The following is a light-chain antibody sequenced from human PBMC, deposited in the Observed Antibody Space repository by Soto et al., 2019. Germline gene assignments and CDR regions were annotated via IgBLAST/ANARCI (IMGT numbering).Light chain of an antibody. J-gene: IGKJ1*01. CDR3: QQYGSSVWT. Sequence: DIVWTQSQGTLSLSPVERATLSCRASQSVSSSYLAWYQQKPGQAPRLLIYGASSRATGIPDRFSGSGSGTDFTLTISRLEPEDFAVYYCQQYGSSVWTFGQGTKVDIK. CDR2: GAS. CDR1: QSVSSSY. V-gene: IGKV3-20*01.